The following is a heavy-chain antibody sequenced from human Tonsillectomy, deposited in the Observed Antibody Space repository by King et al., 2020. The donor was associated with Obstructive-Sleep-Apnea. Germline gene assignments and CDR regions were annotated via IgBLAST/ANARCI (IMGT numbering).Heavy chain of an antibody. V-gene: IGHV4-59*08. CDR1: GGSISGYY. CDR3: ARHGNSAWTQYYFDY. J-gene: IGHJ4*02. CDR2: VFYSGRT. D-gene: IGHD1-26*01. Sequence: VQLQESGPGLVKPSETLSLTCTVSGGSISGYYCSWIRQSPGRGLEWIGYVFYSGRTNYTPSLKSRVTMSVDTSKNQFSLKLSSVTAADTAVYYCARHGNSAWTQYYFDYWGQGTLVTVSS.